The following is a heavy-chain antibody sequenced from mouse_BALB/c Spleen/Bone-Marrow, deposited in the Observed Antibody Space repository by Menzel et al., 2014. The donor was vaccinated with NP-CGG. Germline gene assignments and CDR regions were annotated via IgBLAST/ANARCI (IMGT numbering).Heavy chain of an antibody. CDR1: GYTFTEYT. CDR3: ARGSFAY. Sequence: EVQLQQSGPELVKPGASVKISCKTSGYTFTEYTIHWVKQSHGKSLEWIGNINPNIGGTTYNQKFKGKATLTVDMSSTTAYMNLRSLSSEDAEVYYCARGSFAYWGQGTLVTVSA. J-gene: IGHJ3*01. CDR2: INPNIGGT. V-gene: IGHV1-18*01.